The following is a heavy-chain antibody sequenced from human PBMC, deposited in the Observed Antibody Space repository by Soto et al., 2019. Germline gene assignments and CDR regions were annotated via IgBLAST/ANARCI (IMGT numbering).Heavy chain of an antibody. Sequence: SETLSLTCAVYGGSFSGYYWSWIRQPPGKGLEWIGEINHSGSTNYNPSLKSRVTISVDTSKNQFSLKLSSVTAADTAVYYCARSGSLGHYWYFDLWGRGTLVTVSS. D-gene: IGHD3-10*01. CDR1: GGSFSGYY. J-gene: IGHJ2*01. CDR3: ARSGSLGHYWYFDL. CDR2: INHSGST. V-gene: IGHV4-34*01.